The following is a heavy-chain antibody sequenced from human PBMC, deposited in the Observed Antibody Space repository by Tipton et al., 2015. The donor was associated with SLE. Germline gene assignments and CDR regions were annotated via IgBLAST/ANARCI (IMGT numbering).Heavy chain of an antibody. CDR2: IFYTGGT. J-gene: IGHJ4*02. CDR1: GGSISSDAYY. CDR3: ARRRAHRCYFDY. Sequence: LRLSCSVSGGSISSDAYYWAWIRQPPGKGLEWIGTIFYTGGTHYSPSLESRLTISLDASNNLLSLKLKSVTAADTAVYYCARRRAHRCYFDYCGQGTLVTVSS. V-gene: IGHV4-39*07.